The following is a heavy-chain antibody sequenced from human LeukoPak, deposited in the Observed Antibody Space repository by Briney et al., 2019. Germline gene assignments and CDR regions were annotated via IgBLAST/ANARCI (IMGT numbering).Heavy chain of an antibody. Sequence: SETLSLTCSVSGGSISSGGYYWSWIRQHPGKGLEWIGYIYYSGSTYYNPSLKSRVIISVDTSKIQFSLNLSSVTAADTAVYYCARGTNWGSLVSAFDIWGQGTMVTVSS. CDR3: ARGTNWGSLVSAFDI. D-gene: IGHD7-27*01. CDR1: GGSISSGGYY. CDR2: IYYSGST. V-gene: IGHV4-31*03. J-gene: IGHJ3*02.